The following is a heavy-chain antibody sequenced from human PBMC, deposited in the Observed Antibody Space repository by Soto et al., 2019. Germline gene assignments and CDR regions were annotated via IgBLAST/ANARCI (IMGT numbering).Heavy chain of an antibody. CDR1: GFTFSFYG. J-gene: IGHJ4*02. Sequence: PGGSLRLSCAASGFTFSFYGMNWVRQAPGKGLKWVAIIWYDGSKTYYADSVKGRFTISRDNSKNTVYLQMNSLRAEDTAVYYCARTKYYDISGSFDYWGQGT. CDR2: IWYDGSKT. D-gene: IGHD3-22*01. V-gene: IGHV3-33*01. CDR3: ARTKYYDISGSFDY.